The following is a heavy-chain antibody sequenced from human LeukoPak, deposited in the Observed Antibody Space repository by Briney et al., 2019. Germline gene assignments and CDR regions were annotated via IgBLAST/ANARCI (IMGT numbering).Heavy chain of an antibody. D-gene: IGHD6-19*01. Sequence: SETLSLTCTVSGGSISSYYWSWIRQPPGKGLEWIGYMSYSGSTNCNPSVKSRVTISVDTSNNQLSLKLSSVTAADTAVYYCARQNSGRQPTFDDWGQGTLVSVSS. CDR2: MSYSGST. J-gene: IGHJ4*02. V-gene: IGHV4-59*08. CDR3: ARQNSGRQPTFDD. CDR1: GGSISSYY.